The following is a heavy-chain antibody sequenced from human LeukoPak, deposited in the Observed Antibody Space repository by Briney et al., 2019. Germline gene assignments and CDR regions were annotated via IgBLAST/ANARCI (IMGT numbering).Heavy chain of an antibody. CDR3: ARAPGAKGQLWFS. CDR2: IYHSGST. V-gene: IGHV4-38-2*02. CDR1: GYSISSGYY. Sequence: SKTLSLTCTVSGYSISSGYYWGWIRQPPGKGLEWIGSIYHSGSTYYNPSLKSRVTISVDTSKNQFSLKLSSVTAADTAVYYCARAPGAKGQLWFSWGQGTLVTVSS. D-gene: IGHD5-18*01. J-gene: IGHJ5*02.